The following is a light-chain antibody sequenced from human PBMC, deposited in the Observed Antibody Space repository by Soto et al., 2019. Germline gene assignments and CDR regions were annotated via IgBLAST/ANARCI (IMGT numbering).Light chain of an antibody. CDR1: SSNIGRNA. CDR3: AAWDDSLNGYV. CDR2: TNN. Sequence: QLVLAQPPSASGTPGQRVTISCSGSSSNIGRNAVNWFQQLPGTAPKLLIYTNNQRPSGVPDRFSGSKSGTSASLAIGGLQSEDEADYFCAAWDDSLNGYVFGTGTKVTVL. V-gene: IGLV1-44*01. J-gene: IGLJ1*01.